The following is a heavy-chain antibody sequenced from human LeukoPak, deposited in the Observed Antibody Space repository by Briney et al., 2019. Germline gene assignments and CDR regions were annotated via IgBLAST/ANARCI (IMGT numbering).Heavy chain of an antibody. CDR2: ISSSSSNK. Sequence: PGGSLRLSCAASGFTFSSCSMNWVRQAPGKGLEWVSSISSSSSNKYYTDSVKGRITISRDNAKNSLYLQMNSLRAEDTAVYYCATTDNHDSRGLRWYYWGQGTLVTVSS. D-gene: IGHD3-22*01. V-gene: IGHV3-21*01. J-gene: IGHJ4*02. CDR3: ATTDNHDSRGLRWYY. CDR1: GFTFSSCS.